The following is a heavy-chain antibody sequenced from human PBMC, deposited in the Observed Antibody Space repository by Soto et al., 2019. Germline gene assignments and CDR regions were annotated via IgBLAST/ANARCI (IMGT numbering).Heavy chain of an antibody. V-gene: IGHV3-23*01. D-gene: IGHD3-16*01. Sequence: EVQLMESGGGLVQPGGSLRLSCAASGFTFSSYAMSWVRQAPGKGLEWVSVIPGSGSTTYYADSVKGRFTISRDNSKNTLYLQMNSLRAEDTAVYYCGRRGGALGYWGQGTLVTVSS. CDR1: GFTFSSYA. CDR3: GRRGGALGY. J-gene: IGHJ4*02. CDR2: IPGSGSTT.